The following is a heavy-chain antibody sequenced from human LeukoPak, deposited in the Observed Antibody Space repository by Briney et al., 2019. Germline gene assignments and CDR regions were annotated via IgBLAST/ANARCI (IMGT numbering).Heavy chain of an antibody. V-gene: IGHV4-30-2*01. Sequence: SETLSLTCAVSGGSISSGGYSWSRIRQPPGKGLEWIGYIYHSGSTYYNPSLKSRVTISVDRSKNQFSLKLSSVTAADTAVYYCARGGKTTVTTSVTIPDWFDPWGQGTLVTVSS. CDR1: GGSISSGGYS. D-gene: IGHD4-17*01. J-gene: IGHJ5*02. CDR2: IYHSGST. CDR3: ARGGKTTVTTSVTIPDWFDP.